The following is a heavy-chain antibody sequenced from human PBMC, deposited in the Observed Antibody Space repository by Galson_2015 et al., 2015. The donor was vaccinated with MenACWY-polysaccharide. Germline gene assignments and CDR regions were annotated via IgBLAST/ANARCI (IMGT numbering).Heavy chain of an antibody. D-gene: IGHD2-15*01. CDR2: IGGSGTT. J-gene: IGHJ5*02. CDR3: AKANSGGICTSGWACWFDP. V-gene: IGHV3-23*01. CDR1: GFTFSSYA. Sequence: LRLSCAASGFTFSSYAMNWVRQAPGKGLGWVSSIGGSGTTYYADSVKGRFTISRDNSKNMVYLQMNSLRAEDTAIYYCAKANSGGICTSGWACWFDPWGQGSLVIVSS.